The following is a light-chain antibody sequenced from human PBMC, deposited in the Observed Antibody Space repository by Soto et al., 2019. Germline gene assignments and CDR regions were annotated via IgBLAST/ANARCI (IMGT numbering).Light chain of an antibody. J-gene: IGKJ2*01. V-gene: IGKV2-28*01. Sequence: DIVMTQSPLSLPVTPGEPASISCRSSQSVLHSNGYNYLDWYLQKPGQSPQLLMYWGSHRASGVPDRFSVSGSGTDFTLKISRVEAEDVGVYYCMQALQTPPYTFGQGTKLEIK. CDR3: MQALQTPPYT. CDR2: WGS. CDR1: QSVLHSNGYNY.